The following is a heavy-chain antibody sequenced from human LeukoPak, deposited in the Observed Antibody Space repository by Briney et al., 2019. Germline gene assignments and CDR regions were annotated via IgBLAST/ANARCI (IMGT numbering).Heavy chain of an antibody. CDR3: ASPGYCSGGSCYARRDY. CDR2: INWNGGST. CDR1: GFTFDDYG. Sequence: PGGSLRLSCAASGFTFDDYGMSWVRQAPGKGLEWVSGINWNGGSTGYADSVKGRFTISRDNAKNSLYLQMNSLRAEDTALYYCASPGYCSGGSCYARRDYWGQGTLVTVSS. V-gene: IGHV3-20*04. J-gene: IGHJ4*02. D-gene: IGHD2-15*01.